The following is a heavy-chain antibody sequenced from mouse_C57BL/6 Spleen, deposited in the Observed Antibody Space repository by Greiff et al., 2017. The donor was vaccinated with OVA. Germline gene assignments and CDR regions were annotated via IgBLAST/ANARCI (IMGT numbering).Heavy chain of an antibody. J-gene: IGHJ2*01. D-gene: IGHD2-4*01. V-gene: IGHV1-19*01. Sequence: VQLQQSGPVLVKPGASVKMSCKASGYTFTDYYMNWVKQSHGKSLEWIGVINPYNGGTSYNQKFKGKATLTVDNSSSTAYMELNSLTSEDSAVYYCARGYDYDLYYWGQGTTLTVSS. CDR2: INPYNGGT. CDR1: GYTFTDYY. CDR3: ARGYDYDLYY.